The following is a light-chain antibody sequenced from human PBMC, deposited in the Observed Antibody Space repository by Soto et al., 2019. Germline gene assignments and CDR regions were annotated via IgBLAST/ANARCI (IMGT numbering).Light chain of an antibody. CDR2: AAS. J-gene: IGKJ3*01. Sequence: DIQMTQSPSSMSASVGDRVTITCRASQGISNYLAWYQQKPGKVPKLLIYAASTLQSGVPSRFSGSGSGTDFTLTIISLQPEDVATYYCQTYNSAPFTFGPGTKVDIK. CDR1: QGISNY. V-gene: IGKV1-27*01. CDR3: QTYNSAPFT.